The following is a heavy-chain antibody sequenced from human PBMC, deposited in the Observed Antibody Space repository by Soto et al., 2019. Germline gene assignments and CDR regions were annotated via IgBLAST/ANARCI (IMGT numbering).Heavy chain of an antibody. CDR3: TTAEYYDFWSGYRYYYGMDV. Sequence: GGSLRLSCAASGFTFSNAWMNWVRQAPGKGLEWVGRIKSKTDGGTTDYAAPVKGRFTISRDDSKNTLYLQMNSLKTEDTAVYYCTTAEYYDFWSGYRYYYGMDVWGQGTTVTVS. CDR1: GFTFSNAW. D-gene: IGHD3-3*01. CDR2: IKSKTDGGTT. J-gene: IGHJ6*02. V-gene: IGHV3-15*07.